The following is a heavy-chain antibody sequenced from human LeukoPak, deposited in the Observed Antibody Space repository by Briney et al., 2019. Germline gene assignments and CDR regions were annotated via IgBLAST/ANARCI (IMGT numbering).Heavy chain of an antibody. V-gene: IGHV3-7*01. CDR2: INQDGSAK. Sequence: GGPLTLPCAASGLLYSRPWMRCPRQATGRGREWVANINQDGSAKYSVDSVKGRFTISRDNAKNSLYLQMNSLRVEDTAVYYCARAASGSYPGYFDYWGQGTLVTVSS. J-gene: IGHJ4*02. D-gene: IGHD1-26*01. CDR3: ARAASGSYPGYFDY. CDR1: GLLYSRPW.